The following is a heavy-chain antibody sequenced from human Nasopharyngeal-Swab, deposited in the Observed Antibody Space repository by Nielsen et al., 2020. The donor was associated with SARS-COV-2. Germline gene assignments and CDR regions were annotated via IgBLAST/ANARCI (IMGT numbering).Heavy chain of an antibody. J-gene: IGHJ4*02. Sequence: GGSLRLSCTASGFTFSSYAMSWVRQAPGKGLEWVSEISGSGGSTYYADSVKGRFTISRDNPKNTLYLQMSSLRAEDTAIYYCAKDLGVESPLWFDYWGQGTLLTVSS. CDR3: AKDLGVESPLWFDY. D-gene: IGHD4-23*01. CDR2: ISGSGGST. V-gene: IGHV3-23*01. CDR1: GFTFSSYA.